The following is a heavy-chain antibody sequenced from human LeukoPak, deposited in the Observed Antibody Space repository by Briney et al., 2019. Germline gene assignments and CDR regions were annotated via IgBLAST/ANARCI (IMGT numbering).Heavy chain of an antibody. D-gene: IGHD3-22*01. CDR1: GYTFTGDY. CDR3: ASERIGYYDSSGYAFDI. J-gene: IGHJ3*02. V-gene: IGHV1-2*06. CDR2: INTNSDGT. Sequence: ASVKVSCKASGYTFTGDYMHWVRQAPGQGVERMGRINTNSDGTNYAQNFQCTVPMTSHTSISTAYMELCRLRSNDTAVYYCASERIGYYDSSGYAFDIWGQGTMVTVSS.